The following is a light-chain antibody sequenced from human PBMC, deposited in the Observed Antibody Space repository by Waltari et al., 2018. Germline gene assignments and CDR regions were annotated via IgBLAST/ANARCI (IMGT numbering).Light chain of an antibody. CDR2: GAS. V-gene: IGKV3-15*01. Sequence: ETVMTQSPATLSVSPGERATLSGRASPNVKSKLAWYHHKPGQAPRLLIYGASTRATDVPDRFSGSGSGTDFTLTIDGLQSEDFAIYYCQQYNNWPPWTFGRGTKVEIK. CDR1: PNVKSK. CDR3: QQYNNWPPWT. J-gene: IGKJ1*01.